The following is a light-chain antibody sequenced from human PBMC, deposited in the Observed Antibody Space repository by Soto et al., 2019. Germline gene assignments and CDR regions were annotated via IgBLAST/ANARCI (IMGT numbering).Light chain of an antibody. CDR1: QSLRSGD. CDR3: QQYGSSPLIT. V-gene: IGKV3-20*01. Sequence: GERATLSCRASQSLRSGDLACYQQIPGQAPGLLIYGASSRATGIPDGFSGSGAGTDFNLTVSRLAPEDFSVYYCQQYGSSPLITFGQGTRLEIK. J-gene: IGKJ5*01. CDR2: GAS.